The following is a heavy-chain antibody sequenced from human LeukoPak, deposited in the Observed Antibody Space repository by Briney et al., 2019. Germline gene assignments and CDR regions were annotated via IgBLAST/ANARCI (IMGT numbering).Heavy chain of an antibody. CDR3: AGSSSCVDFDY. CDR2: ISSSSSTI. J-gene: IGHJ4*02. D-gene: IGHD6-13*01. Sequence: GGSLRLFCAASGFTFSSYSMNWVRQAPGKGLEWVSYISSSSSTIYYADSVKGRSTISRDNAKNSLYLQMNSLRAEDTAVYYCAGSSSCVDFDYWGQGTLVTVSS. CDR1: GFTFSSYS. V-gene: IGHV3-48*01.